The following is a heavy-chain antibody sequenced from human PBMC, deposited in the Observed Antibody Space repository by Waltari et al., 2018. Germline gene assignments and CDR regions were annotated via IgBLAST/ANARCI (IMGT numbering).Heavy chain of an antibody. V-gene: IGHV4-34*01. Sequence: QVQLQQWGAGLLKPSETLSLTCAVHGGSFSCYYWGWIRQPPGKGLEWIGECNHSGSNNYNPSLKSRVTISVDTSKNQFSLKLSSVTAADTAVYYCARGRVIAARLWYGYFDYWGQGTLVTVSS. CDR2: CNHSGSN. CDR1: GGSFSCYY. CDR3: ARGRVIAARLWYGYFDY. J-gene: IGHJ4*02. D-gene: IGHD6-6*01.